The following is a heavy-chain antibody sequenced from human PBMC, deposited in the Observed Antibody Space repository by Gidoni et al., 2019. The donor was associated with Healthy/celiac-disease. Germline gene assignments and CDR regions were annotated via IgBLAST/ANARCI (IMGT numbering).Heavy chain of an antibody. D-gene: IGHD1-26*01. CDR1: GFTFSSYD. V-gene: IGHV3-13*01. J-gene: IGHJ3*02. Sequence: EVQLVESGGGLVQPGGSLRLSCAASGFTFSSYDMHWVRQATGKGLEWVSAIGTAGDTYYPGSVKGRFTISRENAKNSLYLQMNSLRAGDTAVYYCARARKGSGSYLEDDAFDIWGQGTMVTVSS. CDR2: IGTAGDT. CDR3: ARARKGSGSYLEDDAFDI.